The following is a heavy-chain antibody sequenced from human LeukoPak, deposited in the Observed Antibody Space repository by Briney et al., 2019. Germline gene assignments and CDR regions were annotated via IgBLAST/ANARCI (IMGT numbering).Heavy chain of an antibody. Sequence: GASVKVSCKVSGYTLTELSMHWVRQAPGQGLEWMGGIIPIFGTANYAQKFQGRVTITADKSTSTAYMELSSLRSEDTAVYYCASPGSYSAFDIWGQGTMVTVSS. CDR2: IIPIFGTA. D-gene: IGHD1-26*01. CDR1: GYTLTELS. CDR3: ASPGSYSAFDI. V-gene: IGHV1-69*06. J-gene: IGHJ3*02.